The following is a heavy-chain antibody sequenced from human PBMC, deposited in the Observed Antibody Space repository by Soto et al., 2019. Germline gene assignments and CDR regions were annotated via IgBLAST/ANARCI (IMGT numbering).Heavy chain of an antibody. CDR2: ISGSGGST. CDR3: AKRIMITFGGVIVDKYYYYGMDV. D-gene: IGHD3-16*02. Sequence: RGSLRLSCAASGFTFSSYAMSWVRQAPGKGLEWVPAISGSGGSTYYADSVKGRFTISRDNSKNTLYLQMNSLRAEDTAVYYCAKRIMITFGGVIVDKYYYYGMDVWGQGTTVTVSS. CDR1: GFTFSSYA. J-gene: IGHJ6*02. V-gene: IGHV3-23*01.